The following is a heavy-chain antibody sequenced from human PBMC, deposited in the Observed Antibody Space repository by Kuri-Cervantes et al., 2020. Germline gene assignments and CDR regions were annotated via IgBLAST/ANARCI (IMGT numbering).Heavy chain of an antibody. CDR2: IIPIFGTA. Sequence: SVKVSCKASGDTFSSYAISWVRQAPGQGLEWMGGIIPIFGTANYAQKFQGRVTITTDESTSTAYMELSSLRSEDTAVYYCARSDIATMPHRQYYDYWGQGTLVTVSS. J-gene: IGHJ4*02. D-gene: IGHD5-24*01. V-gene: IGHV1-69*05. CDR3: ARSDIATMPHRQYYDY. CDR1: GDTFSSYA.